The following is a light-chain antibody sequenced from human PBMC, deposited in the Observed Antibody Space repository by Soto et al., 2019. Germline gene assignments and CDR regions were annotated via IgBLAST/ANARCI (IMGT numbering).Light chain of an antibody. CDR3: CSFAGSYTFWV. J-gene: IGLJ3*02. Sequence: QSALTQPRSVSGSPGQSVTISCTGTSSDVGDYNYVSWYQQYPGKAPKLVIYDVSKRPSGVPDRFSGSKSGNTASLTISGLPAEDEVDYYCCSFAGSYTFWVFGGGTKLTVL. CDR2: DVS. CDR1: SSDVGDYNY. V-gene: IGLV2-11*01.